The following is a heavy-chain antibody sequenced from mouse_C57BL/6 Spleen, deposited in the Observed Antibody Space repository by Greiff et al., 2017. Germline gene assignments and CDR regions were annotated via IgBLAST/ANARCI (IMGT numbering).Heavy chain of an antibody. Sequence: VHLVESGAELVKPGASVKLSCTASGFNIKDYYMHWVKQRTEQGLEWIGRIDPEDGETKYAPNFQGKATITADTSSNTAYLQLSSLTSEDTAVYYCASKDYYGSSYLDYWGQGTTLTVSS. J-gene: IGHJ2*01. CDR2: IDPEDGET. CDR3: ASKDYYGSSYLDY. V-gene: IGHV14-2*01. D-gene: IGHD1-1*01. CDR1: GFNIKDYY.